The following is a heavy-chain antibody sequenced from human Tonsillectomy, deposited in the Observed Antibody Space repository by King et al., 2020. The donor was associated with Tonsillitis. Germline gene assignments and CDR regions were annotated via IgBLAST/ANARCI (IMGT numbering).Heavy chain of an antibody. CDR2: ISGSGGSA. Sequence: VQLLESGGGLVQPGGSLRLSCAASGFTFSSYAMSWVRQAPGKGLEWVSAISGSGGSAYYADSVKGRFTISRDNSKNTLYLQMNSLRAEDTAVYYCAKSPFWVRGGSWFDPWGQGTLVTVSS. V-gene: IGHV3-23*01. J-gene: IGHJ5*02. CDR3: AKSPFWVRGGSWFDP. CDR1: GFTFSSYA. D-gene: IGHD3-10*01.